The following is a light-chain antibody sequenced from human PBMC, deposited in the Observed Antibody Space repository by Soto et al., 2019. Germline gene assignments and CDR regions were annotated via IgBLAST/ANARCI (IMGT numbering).Light chain of an antibody. V-gene: IGKV3-11*01. J-gene: IGKJ1*01. CDR2: LTS. Sequence: EIVLTQSPATLSSFPGDRVTLSCRASQAVNTRLAWYQHKPGQAPRLLIYLTSNRAAGIPARFSGSGSETDFTLTISDVEPEDFAVYYCHQRQSWPRTVGQGTKVDSK. CDR1: QAVNTR. CDR3: HQRQSWPRT.